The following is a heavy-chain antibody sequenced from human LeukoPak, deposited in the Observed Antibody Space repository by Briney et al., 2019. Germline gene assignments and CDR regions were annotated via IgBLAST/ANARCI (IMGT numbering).Heavy chain of an antibody. CDR1: GFTFSNGW. J-gene: IGHJ4*02. V-gene: IGHV3-15*01. Sequence: PGGSLRLSCAASGFTFSNGWMSWVRQAPGKGLEWVGRIKSKSERGTADYAAPVKGRFTISRDGLTNTVYLHMNSLKTEDTAVYFCTSNLYCSTSSCYTLDNWGQGTLVAVSP. CDR2: IKSKSERGTA. CDR3: TSNLYCSTSSCYTLDN. D-gene: IGHD2-2*02.